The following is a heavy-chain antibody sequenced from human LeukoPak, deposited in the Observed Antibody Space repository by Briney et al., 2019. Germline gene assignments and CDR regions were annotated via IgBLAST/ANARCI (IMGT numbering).Heavy chain of an antibody. CDR3: ARGITIFGVVNDALDI. D-gene: IGHD3-3*01. J-gene: IGHJ3*02. CDR2: VDSDGSST. V-gene: IGHV3-74*03. Sequence: GGSLRLSCIASGFTFSSYWIHWIRQAPGKGLVWVSRVDSDGSSTTYADSVKGRFTVSRDNAKNTLYLQMNSLRAEDTAVYYCARGITIFGVVNDALDIWGQGTMVTVSS. CDR1: GFTFSSYW.